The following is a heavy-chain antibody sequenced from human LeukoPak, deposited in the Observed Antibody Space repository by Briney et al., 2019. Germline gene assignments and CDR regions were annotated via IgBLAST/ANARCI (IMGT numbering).Heavy chain of an antibody. J-gene: IGHJ3*02. Sequence: GGSLRLSCAASGFTFSSYEMNWVRQAPGKGLEWVSYISSSGSTIYYADSVKGRFTISRDNAKNALYLQMNSLRAEDTAVYDCAIQIAFDIWGQGTMVTVSS. CDR1: GFTFSSYE. V-gene: IGHV3-48*03. CDR3: AIQIAFDI. CDR2: ISSSGSTI.